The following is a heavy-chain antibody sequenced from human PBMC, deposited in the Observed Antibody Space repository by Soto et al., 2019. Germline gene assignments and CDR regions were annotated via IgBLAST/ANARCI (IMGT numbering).Heavy chain of an antibody. CDR2: INWNGGRT. V-gene: IGHV3-20*04. Sequence: GGSLRLSCAASGCTFDDYDMSWVRQVPGKGLEWVSGINWNGGRTGYADSVKGRFTISRDSAKNSLYLQMNSLRAEDTALFYCARDRGYCSSTSCYQPFDYWGQGTLVTVSS. CDR3: ARDRGYCSSTSCYQPFDY. D-gene: IGHD2-2*01. J-gene: IGHJ4*02. CDR1: GCTFDDYD.